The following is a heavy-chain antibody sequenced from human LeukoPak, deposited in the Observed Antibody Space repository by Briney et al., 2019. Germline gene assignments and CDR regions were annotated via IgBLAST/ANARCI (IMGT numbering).Heavy chain of an antibody. Sequence: PGGSLRLSCAASGFTFTTYGMHWVRQAPVKGLEWVAFIRYDGSDRYYADSVTGRFTVSRDNSKNTLYLQMNSLRTEDTAVSYCAKDRLTSGSYPDAFDIWGQGTMVTVSS. CDR3: AKDRLTSGSYPDAFDI. J-gene: IGHJ3*02. D-gene: IGHD1-26*01. CDR1: GFTFTTYG. CDR2: IRYDGSDR. V-gene: IGHV3-30*02.